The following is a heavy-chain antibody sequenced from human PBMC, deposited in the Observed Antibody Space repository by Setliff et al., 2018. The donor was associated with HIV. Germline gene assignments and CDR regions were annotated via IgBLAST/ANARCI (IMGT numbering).Heavy chain of an antibody. D-gene: IGHD3-22*01. CDR1: GYSISSGYY. J-gene: IGHJ5*02. Sequence: SETLSLTCAVSGYSISSGYYWGWIRQPPGKGLEWIGNIYHHGTTYYYPSLKGRVTISLDTSNNQFSLNLNSVTAADTAVYYCASRVYYYDSNNFLREEGFDPWGQGTLVTVSS. CDR2: IYHHGTT. CDR3: ASRVYYYDSNNFLREEGFDP. V-gene: IGHV4-38-2*01.